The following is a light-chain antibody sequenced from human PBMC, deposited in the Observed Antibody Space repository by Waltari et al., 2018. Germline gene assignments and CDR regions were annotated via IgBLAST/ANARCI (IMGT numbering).Light chain of an antibody. Sequence: QLTHSPSTLSASVGDRFTITCRARESVKNNMAWYQHQTGKAPKVLVHKASRLESVVPSRFSGSGYGTEFTLTISSLEPDDFATYYCHQYNTLPLTFGGGTKVEIK. V-gene: IGKV1-5*03. CDR3: HQYNTLPLT. CDR1: ESVKNN. J-gene: IGKJ4*01. CDR2: KAS.